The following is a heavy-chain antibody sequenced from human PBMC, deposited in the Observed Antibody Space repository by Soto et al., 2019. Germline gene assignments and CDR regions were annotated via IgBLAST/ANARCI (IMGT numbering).Heavy chain of an antibody. CDR2: IGPSGSST. J-gene: IGHJ4*01. CDR1: GFTFGDYT. Sequence: EVQLLESGGGLVQPGGSLRLSCVAPGFTFGDYTMSWVRQAPGKGLDWASAIGPSGSSTYYADSVKGRFTISRDQSRYTLDLQTNTLRADDTALYYCVKGSRASRPYYCDYWGHGTLFTVSS. CDR3: VKGSRASRPYYCDY. V-gene: IGHV3-23*01. D-gene: IGHD3-16*01.